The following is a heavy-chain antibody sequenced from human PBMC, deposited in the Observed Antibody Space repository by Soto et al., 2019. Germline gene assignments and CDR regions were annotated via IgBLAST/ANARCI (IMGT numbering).Heavy chain of an antibody. D-gene: IGHD6-19*01. Sequence: GGSLRLSCAASGFTFDDYTMHWVRQAQGKGLEWVSLISWDGGSTYYADSVKGRFTISRDNSKNSLYLQMNSLRTEDTALYYCAKVDSSGWYWYFDLWGRGTLVTVSS. J-gene: IGHJ2*01. V-gene: IGHV3-43*01. CDR2: ISWDGGST. CDR1: GFTFDDYT. CDR3: AKVDSSGWYWYFDL.